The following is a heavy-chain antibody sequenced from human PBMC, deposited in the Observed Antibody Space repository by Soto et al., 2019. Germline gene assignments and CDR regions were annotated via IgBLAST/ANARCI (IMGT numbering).Heavy chain of an antibody. J-gene: IGHJ4*02. V-gene: IGHV1-2*02. CDR3: AGASPPLFLEWLFNY. CDR2: ISPNSGGS. Sequence: ASVKVSCKASGSTFTDYYMHWVRQAPGQGLEWIGWISPNSGGSNYAQKFQGRVTMTRDTSISTAYMELSRLRSNDTAVYYCAGASPPLFLEWLFNYWRQGTLVTVSS. CDR1: GSTFTDYY. D-gene: IGHD3-3*01.